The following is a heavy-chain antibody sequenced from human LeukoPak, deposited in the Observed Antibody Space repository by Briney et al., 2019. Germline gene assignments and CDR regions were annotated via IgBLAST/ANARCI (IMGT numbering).Heavy chain of an antibody. J-gene: IGHJ3*02. Sequence: SETLSLTCTVSGGSISSYYWSWIRQPPGKRLEWIGYIYYSGSTSYNPSLKSRVTISVDTSKNQISLKLSSVTAADTAVYYCARDLGVMVRAFDIWGQGTVVTVSS. CDR1: GGSISSYY. CDR3: ARDLGVMVRAFDI. D-gene: IGHD5-18*01. CDR2: IYYSGST. V-gene: IGHV4-59*01.